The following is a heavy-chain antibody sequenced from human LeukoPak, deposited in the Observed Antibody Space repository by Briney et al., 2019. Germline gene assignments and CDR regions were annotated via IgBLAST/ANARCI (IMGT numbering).Heavy chain of an antibody. CDR2: LNPSGGST. J-gene: IGHJ4*02. D-gene: IGHD3-22*01. V-gene: IGHV1-46*01. CDR3: ARNYYDSSGYYSGLDY. CDR1: GYTFTSYY. Sequence: ASVTVSCKASGYTFTSYYMHWVRQAPGQGREWMGILNPSGGSTSYAQKFQGRVTMTRDTSTSTVYMELSSLRSEDTAVYYCARNYYDSSGYYSGLDYCGQGTLVTVSS.